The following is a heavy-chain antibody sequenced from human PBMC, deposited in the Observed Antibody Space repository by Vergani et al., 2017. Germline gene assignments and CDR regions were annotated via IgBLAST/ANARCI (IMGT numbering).Heavy chain of an antibody. CDR3: AREVPIAVADY. CDR1: GGSISSSSYY. D-gene: IGHD6-19*01. V-gene: IGHV4-39*07. J-gene: IGHJ4*02. Sequence: QLQLQESGPGLVKPSETLSLTCTVSGGSISSSSYYWGWIRQPPGKGLEWIGSIYYSGSTYYNPSLKSRVTISVDTSKNQFSLKLSSVTAADTAVYYCAREVPIAVADYWGQGTLVTVSS. CDR2: IYYSGST.